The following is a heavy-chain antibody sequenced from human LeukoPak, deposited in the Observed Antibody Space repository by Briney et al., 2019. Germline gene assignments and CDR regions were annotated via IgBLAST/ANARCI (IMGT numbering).Heavy chain of an antibody. CDR3: ARVKGASDNYGDDY. CDR2: ILPIFNST. J-gene: IGHJ4*02. Sequence: SVEVSCKASGGTFSSYGISWVRQAPGQGLEWMGTILPIFNSTNYAQKFQDRVTVTADESTGTVYMEVNSLGSDDTAVYYCARVKGASDNYGDDYWGQGTLVTVSS. V-gene: IGHV1-69*13. D-gene: IGHD4-17*01. CDR1: GGTFSSYG.